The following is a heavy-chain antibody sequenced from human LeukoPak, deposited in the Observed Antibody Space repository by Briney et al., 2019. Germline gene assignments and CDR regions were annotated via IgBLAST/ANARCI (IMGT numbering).Heavy chain of an antibody. CDR3: ARGWYSSGWYDY. D-gene: IGHD6-19*01. V-gene: IGHV1-46*01. CDR1: GYTFTSYY. Sequence: GAPVKVSCKASGYTFTSYYMHWVRQAPGQGLEWKGIINPSGGSTSYAQKIQGRVTMTRDTSTSTVYMELSSLRSEDTAVYYCARGWYSSGWYDYWGQGTLVTVSS. CDR2: INPSGGST. J-gene: IGHJ4*02.